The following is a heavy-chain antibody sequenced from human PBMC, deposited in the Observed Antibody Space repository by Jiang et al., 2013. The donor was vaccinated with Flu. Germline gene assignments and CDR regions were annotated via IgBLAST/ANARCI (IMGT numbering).Heavy chain of an antibody. J-gene: IGHJ4*02. Sequence: GPGLVKASETLSLTCTVSGGSISSSSSYWGWIRQPPGKGLEWIGTFYNSATINYNPSLKSRVTISVDTSKNQFSLRLSSVTAADTAVYYCARRYYDILTGSYVFDYWGQGTLVTVSS. CDR2: FYNSATI. V-gene: IGHV4-39*01. D-gene: IGHD3-9*01. CDR3: ARRYYDILTGSYVFDY. CDR1: GGSISSSSSY.